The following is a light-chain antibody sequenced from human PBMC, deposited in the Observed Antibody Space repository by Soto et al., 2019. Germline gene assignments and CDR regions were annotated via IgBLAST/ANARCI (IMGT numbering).Light chain of an antibody. CDR3: AAWDESLSGPV. CDR1: SSNIGSNY. Sequence: QSVLTQPPSASGTPGQRVTISCSGSSSNIGSNYVYWYQQLPGTAPKLLIYRNNQRPSGVPDRFSGSKSGPSASLAISGLRSEDEADYYCAAWDESLSGPVFGGGTQLTVL. J-gene: IGLJ7*01. V-gene: IGLV1-47*01. CDR2: RNN.